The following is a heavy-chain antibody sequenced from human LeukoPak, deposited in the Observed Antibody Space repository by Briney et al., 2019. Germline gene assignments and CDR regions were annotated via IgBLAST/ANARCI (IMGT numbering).Heavy chain of an antibody. CDR3: ARLFSMIGYYFDY. CDR1: GYTFTSYG. D-gene: IGHD3-22*01. Sequence: ASVKVSCKASGYTFTSYGISWVRQAPGQGLEWMGWISAYNDDTNSAQNLQGRVTMSTDTSTRTAYMELRSLRSDDTAVYYCARLFSMIGYYFDYWGQGTLVTVSS. J-gene: IGHJ4*02. V-gene: IGHV1-18*01. CDR2: ISAYNDDT.